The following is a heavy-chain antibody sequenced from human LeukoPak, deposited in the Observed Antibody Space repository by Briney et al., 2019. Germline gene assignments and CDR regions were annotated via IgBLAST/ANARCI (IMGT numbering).Heavy chain of an antibody. CDR3: ARTILGYCSSTSCYRDYYYYGMDV. V-gene: IGHV4-34*01. CDR1: GGSFSGYY. Sequence: SETLSLTCAVYGGSFSGYYWSWIRQPPGKGLEWIGEINHSGSTNYNPSLKSRVTISVDTSKYQFPLKLSSVTAADTAVYYCARTILGYCSSTSCYRDYYYYGMDVWGQGTTVTVSS. CDR2: INHSGST. J-gene: IGHJ6*02. D-gene: IGHD2-2*02.